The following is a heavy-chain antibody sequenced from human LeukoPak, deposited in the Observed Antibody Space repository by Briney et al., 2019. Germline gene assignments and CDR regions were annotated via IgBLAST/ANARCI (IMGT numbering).Heavy chain of an antibody. J-gene: IGHJ5*02. CDR3: ARGAQIVVVTNWFDP. V-gene: IGHV1-46*03. Sequence: ASVKVSCKASGYTFTSYYMRWVRQAPGQGLEWMGIINPSGGSTSYAQKFQGRVTMTRDTSTSTVYMELSSLRSEDTAVYHCARGAQIVVVTNWFDPWGQGTLVTVSS. CDR2: INPSGGST. D-gene: IGHD2-2*01. CDR1: GYTFTSYY.